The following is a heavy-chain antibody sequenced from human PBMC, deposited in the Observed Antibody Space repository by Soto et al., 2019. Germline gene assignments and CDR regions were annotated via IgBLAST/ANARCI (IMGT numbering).Heavy chain of an antibody. V-gene: IGHV4-59*01. CDR1: GCSISSYY. J-gene: IGHJ4*02. CDR3: ARSTGYDDSYFDY. CDR2: MYYGRST. D-gene: IGHD5-12*01. Sequence: SETLSLTCTVSGCSISSYYWNWIRQSPGKGLEWVGYMYYGRSTNYNPSLKSRVTISGDTSKNQFSLKLSSVTAADTAVYYCARSTGYDDSYFDYWGQGILVTVSS.